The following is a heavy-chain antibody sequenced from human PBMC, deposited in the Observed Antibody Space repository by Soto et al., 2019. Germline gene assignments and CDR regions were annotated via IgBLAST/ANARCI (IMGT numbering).Heavy chain of an antibody. CDR1: GFTFTRYY. CDR3: ARSHSYSNSWYDY. CDR2: INPSGEGT. D-gene: IGHD6-13*01. Sequence: ASVKVSCKASGFTFTRYYMHWVRQAPGQGLEYMGIINPSGEGTTYAQNFQGRVTLSRDTSTNTVYMELSSLRSGDTAVYFCARSHSYSNSWYDYWGQGTPVTVS. J-gene: IGHJ4*02. V-gene: IGHV1-46*01.